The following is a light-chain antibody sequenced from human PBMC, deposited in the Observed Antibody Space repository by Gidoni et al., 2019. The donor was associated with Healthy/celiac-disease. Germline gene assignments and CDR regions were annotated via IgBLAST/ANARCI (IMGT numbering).Light chain of an antibody. Sequence: EIVLTQSPATLSLSPGERATLSCRASQRVSSYLAWYQQKPGQAPRLLIYDASNRATGIPARCSGSGSGTDFTLTISSLEPEDFAVYYWQQRSNWPFTFGGGTKVEIK. CDR1: QRVSSY. V-gene: IGKV3-11*01. J-gene: IGKJ4*01. CDR3: QQRSNWPFT. CDR2: DAS.